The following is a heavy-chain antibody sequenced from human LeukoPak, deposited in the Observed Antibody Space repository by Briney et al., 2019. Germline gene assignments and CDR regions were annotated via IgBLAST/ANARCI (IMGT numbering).Heavy chain of an antibody. D-gene: IGHD3-10*01. CDR2: INPSGGST. V-gene: IGHV1-46*01. Sequence: GASVKVSCKASGYTFTSYYMHWVRQAPGQGLEWMGIINPSGGSTSYAQKFQGRVTMTRDMSTSTVSMELSSLRSEDTAVYYCARGRRTMVRGVIIFGEYYYYYYYMDVWGKGTTVTISS. CDR1: GYTFTSYY. CDR3: ARGRRTMVRGVIIFGEYYYYYYYMDV. J-gene: IGHJ6*03.